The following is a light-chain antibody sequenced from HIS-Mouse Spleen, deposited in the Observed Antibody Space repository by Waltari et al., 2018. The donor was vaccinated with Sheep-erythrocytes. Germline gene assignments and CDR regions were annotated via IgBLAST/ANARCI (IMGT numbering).Light chain of an antibody. J-gene: IGLJ2*01. CDR3: QAWDSRTAV. CDR2: QDS. Sequence: SYERTQPPSVSVSPGQPASITCSGATLGDKYAYWYQQTPGQSPVLVTYQDSKRPSGIPGRFSGSNSGNTATLTISGTQAMDEADYYCQAWDSRTAVFGGGTKLTVL. CDR1: TLGDKY. V-gene: IGLV3-1*01.